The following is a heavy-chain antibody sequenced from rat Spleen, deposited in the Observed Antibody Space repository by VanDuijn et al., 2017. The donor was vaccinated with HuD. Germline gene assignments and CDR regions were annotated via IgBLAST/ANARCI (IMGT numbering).Heavy chain of an antibody. CDR2: ISYDGGNT. Sequence: EVQLVESGGGLVQPGRSLKLSCAASRFTFSDYYMAWVRQAPTKGLEWVASISYDGGNTYYRDSVKGRFTISRDNAKSTLYLQMDSLRSEDTATYYCAKGDYGGYSEPDWFAYWGQGTLVTVSS. D-gene: IGHD1-11*01. CDR1: RFTFSDYY. CDR3: AKGDYGGYSEPDWFAY. J-gene: IGHJ3*01. V-gene: IGHV5-20*01.